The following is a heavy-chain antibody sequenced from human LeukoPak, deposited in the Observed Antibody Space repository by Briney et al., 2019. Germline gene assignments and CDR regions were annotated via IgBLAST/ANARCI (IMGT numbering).Heavy chain of an antibody. CDR1: GGSISSSSYS. Sequence: KPSETLSLTCTVSGGSISSSSYSWGWIRQPPGKGLDWIGRIYYSGSTYYNPSLKSRVTISVDTSKNQFSLKLSSVTAADTAVYYCAGSHDYVWGSYRYDYWGQGTLVTVSS. D-gene: IGHD3-16*02. J-gene: IGHJ4*02. V-gene: IGHV4-39*01. CDR2: IYYSGST. CDR3: AGSHDYVWGSYRYDY.